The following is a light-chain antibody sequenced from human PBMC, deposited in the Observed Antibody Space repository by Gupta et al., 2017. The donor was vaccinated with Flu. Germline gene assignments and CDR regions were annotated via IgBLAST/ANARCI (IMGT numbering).Light chain of an antibody. CDR1: SPNIESGR. CDR3: ATWDGSLIGYV. Sequence: QSVLTQPPSASETPGQGVTISCSGSSPNIESGRVNWDQQLPGTAPKLLIYNSNQRPSGVPARFSASKSGTSASLAISGLQSEDEADYYCATWDGSLIGYVFGTGTTVTVL. J-gene: IGLJ1*01. CDR2: NSN. V-gene: IGLV1-44*01.